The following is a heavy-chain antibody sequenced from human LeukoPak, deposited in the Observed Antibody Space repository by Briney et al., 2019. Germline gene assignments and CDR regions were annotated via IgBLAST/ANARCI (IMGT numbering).Heavy chain of an antibody. CDR2: IYYSGST. V-gene: IGHV4-59*01. CDR3: ARDNYDFWSGYYSPGRNWFDP. J-gene: IGHJ5*02. CDR1: GGSISSYY. D-gene: IGHD3-3*01. Sequence: SETLSLTWTVSGGSISSYYWSWIRQPPGKGLEWIGYIYYSGSTNYNPSLKSRVTISVDTSKNQFSLKLSSVTAADTAVYYCARDNYDFWSGYYSPGRNWFDPWGQGTLVTVSS.